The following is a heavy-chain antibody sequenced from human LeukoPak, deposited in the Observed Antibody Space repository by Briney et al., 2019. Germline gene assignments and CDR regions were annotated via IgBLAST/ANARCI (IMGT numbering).Heavy chain of an antibody. V-gene: IGHV4-34*01. CDR3: ARITMVRGVIADAFDI. CDR1: GGSFSGYY. Sequence: SETLSLTCAVYGGSFSGYYWSWIRQPPGKGLEWIGEINHSGSTNYNPSLKSRVTISVDTPKNQFSLKLSSVTAADTAVYYCARITMVRGVIADAFDIWGQGTMVTVSS. J-gene: IGHJ3*02. D-gene: IGHD3-10*01. CDR2: INHSGST.